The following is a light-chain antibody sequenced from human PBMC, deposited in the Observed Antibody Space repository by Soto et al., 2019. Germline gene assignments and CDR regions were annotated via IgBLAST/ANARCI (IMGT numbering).Light chain of an antibody. CDR2: GAS. V-gene: IGKV3-20*01. CDR3: QQYGSSPRS. Sequence: EIVLTQSPGTLSLSPGERATLSCRASQSVSSSYLAWYQQKPGQAHRLLIYGASSRATAIPDRFSGSGSGTDFTLTISRLEPEDFAVYYCQQYGSSPRSFGQGTKLEIK. CDR1: QSVSSSY. J-gene: IGKJ2*03.